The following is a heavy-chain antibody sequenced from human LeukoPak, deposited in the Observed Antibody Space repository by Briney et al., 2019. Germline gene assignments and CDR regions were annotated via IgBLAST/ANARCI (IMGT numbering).Heavy chain of an antibody. Sequence: GGSLRLSCAASGFTFNNYAMHWVRQAPGKGLEWVAFIRYDGSNKYYADSVKGRFTISRDNSKNTLYLQMNSLRAEDTAVYYCAKDLASFVVVVAATPEMAFDIWGQGTMVTVSS. CDR2: IRYDGSNK. CDR3: AKDLASFVVVVAATPEMAFDI. J-gene: IGHJ3*02. V-gene: IGHV3-30*02. D-gene: IGHD2-15*01. CDR1: GFTFNNYA.